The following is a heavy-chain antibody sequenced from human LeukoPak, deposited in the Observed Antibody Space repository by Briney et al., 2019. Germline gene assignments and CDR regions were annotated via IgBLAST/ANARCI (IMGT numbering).Heavy chain of an antibody. Sequence: SETLSLTCTVSGGSISSYYWSWIRQPPGKGLEWIGYIYYSGSTNYNPSLKSRVTISVDTSKNQFSLKLSSVTAADTAVYYCARDRSYSSSWYYYYGMDVWGQGTTVTVSS. CDR3: ARDRSYSSSWYYYYGMDV. CDR1: GGSISSYY. D-gene: IGHD6-13*01. J-gene: IGHJ6*02. V-gene: IGHV4-59*01. CDR2: IYYSGST.